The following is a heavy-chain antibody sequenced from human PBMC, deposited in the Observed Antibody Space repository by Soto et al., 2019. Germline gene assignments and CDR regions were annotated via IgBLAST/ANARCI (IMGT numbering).Heavy chain of an antibody. CDR2: INHSGST. J-gene: IGHJ6*03. D-gene: IGHD6-13*01. CDR1: GGSFSGYY. CDR3: ARAGGAAAGNYYYYMDV. V-gene: IGHV4-34*01. Sequence: QVQLQQWGAGLLKPSETLSLTCAVYGGSFSGYYWSWIRQPPGKGLEWIGEINHSGSTNYNPSLKSRVTISVDASKNQFSLQLSSVTAAATAVYYCARAGGAAAGNYYYYMDVWGKGTTVTVSS.